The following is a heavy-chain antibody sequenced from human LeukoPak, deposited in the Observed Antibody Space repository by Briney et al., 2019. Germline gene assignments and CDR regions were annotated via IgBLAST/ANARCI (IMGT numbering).Heavy chain of an antibody. Sequence: PSETLSLTCSVSGGSVSTSGYYWGWIRQSPGEGLEWIGSSDYSGSSFYNASLKSRVTISVDTSKNQFSLNLTSVSAADTAVYFCARVRTYYDVLTGFYHPYYFDYWGQGILVTVSS. CDR3: ARVRTYYDVLTGFYHPYYFDY. D-gene: IGHD3-9*01. CDR1: GGSVSTSGYY. J-gene: IGHJ4*02. CDR2: SDYSGSS. V-gene: IGHV4-39*07.